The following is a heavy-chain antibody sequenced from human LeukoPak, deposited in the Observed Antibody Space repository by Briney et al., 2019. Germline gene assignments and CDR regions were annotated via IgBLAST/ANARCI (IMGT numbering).Heavy chain of an antibody. CDR1: GGXISSSSYY. J-gene: IGHJ4*02. V-gene: IGHV4-39*01. CDR2: IYYSGST. D-gene: IGHD5-12*01. CDR3: ARQAGYDFAY. Sequence: SETLSLTCTVSGGXISSSSYYWGWIRQPPGKRLEWIGSIYYSGSTYYNPSLKSRVTISVDTSKNQFSLKLSSVTAADTAVYYCARQAGYDFAYWGQGTLVTVSS.